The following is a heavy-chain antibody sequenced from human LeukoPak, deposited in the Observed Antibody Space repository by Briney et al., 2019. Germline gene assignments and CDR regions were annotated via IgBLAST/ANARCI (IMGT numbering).Heavy chain of an antibody. J-gene: IGHJ5*02. CDR2: IRYDGSNK. CDR3: AKDQGNYDFWSGYSLNWFDP. V-gene: IGHV3-30*02. CDR1: GFTFSSYG. Sequence: GGSLRLSCAASGFTFSSYGMHWVRQAPGKGLEWVAFIRYDGSNKYYADSVKGRFTISRDNSKNTLYLQMNSLRAEDTAVYYCAKDQGNYDFWSGYSLNWFDPWGQGTLVTVSS. D-gene: IGHD3-3*01.